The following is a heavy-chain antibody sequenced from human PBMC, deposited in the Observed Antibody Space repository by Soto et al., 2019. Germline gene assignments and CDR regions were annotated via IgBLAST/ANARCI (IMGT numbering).Heavy chain of an antibody. CDR3: ARREQWLGVYYYYYGMDV. CDR1: GGSFSCYY. D-gene: IGHD6-19*01. J-gene: IGHJ6*02. V-gene: IGHV4-34*01. Sequence: PSETLSLTCAVYGGSFSCYYWSWSRQPPGKGLEWIGEINHSGSTNYNPSLKSRVITSVDTSKNQFSLKLSSVTAADTAVYYCARREQWLGVYYYYYGMDVWGQGTTVTV. CDR2: INHSGST.